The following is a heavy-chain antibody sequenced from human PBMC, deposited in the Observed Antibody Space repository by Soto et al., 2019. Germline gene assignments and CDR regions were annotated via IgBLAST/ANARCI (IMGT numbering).Heavy chain of an antibody. CDR2: IIPIFGTA. CDR3: ARDDLVGATIPDAFDI. Sequence: SVKVSCKASGGTFSSYAISWVRQAPGQGLEWMGGIIPIFGTANYAQKFQGRVTITADESTSTAYMELSSLRSEDTAVYYCARDDLVGATIPDAFDIWGPGTMVTVSS. V-gene: IGHV1-69*13. CDR1: GGTFSSYA. D-gene: IGHD1-26*01. J-gene: IGHJ3*02.